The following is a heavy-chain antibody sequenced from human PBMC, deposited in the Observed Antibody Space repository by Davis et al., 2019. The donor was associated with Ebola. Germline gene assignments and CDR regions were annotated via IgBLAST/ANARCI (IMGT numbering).Heavy chain of an antibody. CDR2: ISAYNGNT. CDR1: GYTFTSYG. J-gene: IGHJ6*04. D-gene: IGHD4-11*01. CDR3: AREGWLTVNRDYYYYGMDV. Sequence: ASVKVSCKASGYTFTSYGISWVRQAPGQGLEWMGWISAYNGNTNYAQKLQGRVTMTTDTSTSTAYMELRSLRSDDTAVYYCAREGWLTVNRDYYYYGMDVWGKGTTVTVSS. V-gene: IGHV1-18*04.